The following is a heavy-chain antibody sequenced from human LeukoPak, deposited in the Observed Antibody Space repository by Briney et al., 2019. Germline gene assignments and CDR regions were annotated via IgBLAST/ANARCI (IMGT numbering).Heavy chain of an antibody. CDR2: IDPSDSYT. Sequence: GESLKISCKGSGYTFTNYWISWVRQMPGKRLEWMGRIDPSDSYTNYNPSFRGHITISADKSISTAYLQWSSLKASDTAMYYCTRLGSGLDVWGQGTTVTVS. CDR3: TRLGSGLDV. J-gene: IGHJ6*02. V-gene: IGHV5-10-1*01. CDR1: GYTFTNYW. D-gene: IGHD6-25*01.